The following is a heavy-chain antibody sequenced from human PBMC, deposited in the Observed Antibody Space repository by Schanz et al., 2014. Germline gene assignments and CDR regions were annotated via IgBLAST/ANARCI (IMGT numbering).Heavy chain of an antibody. D-gene: IGHD6-13*01. CDR2: ISSSSSYI. J-gene: IGHJ4*01. Sequence: VQLVESGGGVVQPGRSLRLSCAAYGFTFSSYSMNWVRQAPGKGLEWVSSISSSSSYIYYADSVKGRFTISRDNSKNSLFLQMNSLRVEDTAVYYCAREQIMAAAGLVDYWGHGTLXTVSS. CDR3: AREQIMAAAGLVDY. V-gene: IGHV3-21*04. CDR1: GFTFSSYS.